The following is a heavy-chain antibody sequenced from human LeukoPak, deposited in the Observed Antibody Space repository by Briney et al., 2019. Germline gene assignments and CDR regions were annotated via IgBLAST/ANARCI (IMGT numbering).Heavy chain of an antibody. CDR1: GYTFSSHG. D-gene: IGHD3-16*01. V-gene: IGHV3-7*03. CDR3: ARGGGLDV. CDR2: INHNGNVN. Sequence: PGGSLRLSCAASGYTFSSHGIHWARQAPGKGLEWVASINHNGNVNYYVDSVKGRFTISRDNAKNSLYLQMSNLRAEDTAVYFCARGGGLDVWGQGATVTVSS. J-gene: IGHJ6*02.